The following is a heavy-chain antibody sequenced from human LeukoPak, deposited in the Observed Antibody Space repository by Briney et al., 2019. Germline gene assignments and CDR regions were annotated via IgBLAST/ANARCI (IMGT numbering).Heavy chain of an antibody. J-gene: IGHJ4*02. D-gene: IGHD4-17*01. CDR1: GFTFSSYA. V-gene: IGHV3-23*01. Sequence: GGSLRLSCAASGFTFSSYAMSWVRQAPGKGLEWVSAISGSGGSTYYADSVKGRFTISRDNSKNTLYLQMNSLRAEDTAVYCCAKDNYGDYGGLFDYWGQGTLVTVSS. CDR3: AKDNYGDYGGLFDY. CDR2: ISGSGGST.